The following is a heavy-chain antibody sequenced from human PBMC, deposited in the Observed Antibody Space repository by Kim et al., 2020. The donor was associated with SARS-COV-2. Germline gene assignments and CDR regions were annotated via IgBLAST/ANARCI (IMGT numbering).Heavy chain of an antibody. CDR3: ARDKLDTAMDSGFDY. V-gene: IGHV3-74*01. D-gene: IGHD5-18*01. Sequence: DSVKGRFTISRDNATNTLYLQMNSLRAEDTAVYYCARDKLDTAMDSGFDYWGQGTLVTVSS. J-gene: IGHJ4*02.